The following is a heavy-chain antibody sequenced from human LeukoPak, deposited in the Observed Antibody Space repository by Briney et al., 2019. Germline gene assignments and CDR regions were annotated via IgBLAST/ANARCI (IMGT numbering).Heavy chain of an antibody. Sequence: GGSLRLSCAASDFTFSIYGMHWVRQAPGKGLEWVAFIRYDSTDKFYADSVKGRFTISRDNSKNTLNLQMNSLRAEDTAIYYCARVRYRLAETYIDYWGQGTLVTVSS. CDR2: IRYDSTDK. D-gene: IGHD3-16*01. CDR1: DFTFSIYG. J-gene: IGHJ4*02. V-gene: IGHV3-30*02. CDR3: ARVRYRLAETYIDY.